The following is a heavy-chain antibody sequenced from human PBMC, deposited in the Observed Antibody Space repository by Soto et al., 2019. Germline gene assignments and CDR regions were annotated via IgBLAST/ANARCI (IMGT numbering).Heavy chain of an antibody. J-gene: IGHJ3*02. V-gene: IGHV4-59*01. CDR3: ATSGSYSAFEI. Sequence: SETLSLTCTVSGGSISSNYWSWIRLPPGKGLEWIGYIHYSGNTNYNTPLKSRVTISIGMSKKQFSLKLNSVTAADTAVYYCATSGSYSAFEIWGQGTMVT. CDR1: GGSISSNY. CDR2: IHYSGNT. D-gene: IGHD1-26*01.